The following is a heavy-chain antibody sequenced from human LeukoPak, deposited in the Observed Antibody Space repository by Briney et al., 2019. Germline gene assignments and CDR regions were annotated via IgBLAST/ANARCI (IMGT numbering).Heavy chain of an antibody. V-gene: IGHV5-51*01. D-gene: IGHD3-10*01. Sequence: GESLKISCKGSGYSLTSYWIGWVRHMQGKGLAWMGITYPGDSDTRYSPSFQGQVTISADKSISTAYLQWSSLKASDTAMYYCARRSTGSGFVDPWGQGTLVTVSS. CDR1: GYSLTSYW. J-gene: IGHJ5*02. CDR3: ARRSTGSGFVDP. CDR2: TYPGDSDT.